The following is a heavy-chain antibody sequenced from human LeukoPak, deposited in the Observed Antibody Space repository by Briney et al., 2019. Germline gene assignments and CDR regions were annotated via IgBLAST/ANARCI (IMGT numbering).Heavy chain of an antibody. CDR1: GGSISSNY. CDR2: IYYTGST. Sequence: LETLSLTCTVSGGSISSNYWNWIRQPPGKGLQWIGYIYYTGSTKYNPSLKSRVTISVDRSENQFSLKVSSVTAADTAVYYCARSYSGSYSEDFDYWGQGTLVTVSS. CDR3: ARSYSGSYSEDFDY. J-gene: IGHJ4*02. V-gene: IGHV4-59*01. D-gene: IGHD1-26*01.